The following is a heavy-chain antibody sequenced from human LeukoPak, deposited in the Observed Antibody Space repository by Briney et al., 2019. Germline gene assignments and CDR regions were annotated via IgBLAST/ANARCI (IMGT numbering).Heavy chain of an antibody. V-gene: IGHV3-NL1*01. J-gene: IGHJ4*02. CDR2: ISGSGSNT. CDR3: AKDWGYSGYLLDY. CDR1: GFTFSSYG. D-gene: IGHD5-12*01. Sequence: PGGSLRLSCEASGFTFSSYGMHWVRQAPGKGLEWVSGISGSGSNTYYADSVKGRFTISRDNSKNTLYLQMNSLRAEDTAVYYCAKDWGYSGYLLDYWGQGTLVTVSS.